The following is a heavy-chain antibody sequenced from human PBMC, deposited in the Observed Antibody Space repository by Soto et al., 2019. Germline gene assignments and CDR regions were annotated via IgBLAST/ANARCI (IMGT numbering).Heavy chain of an antibody. CDR1: GYTFSSHD. V-gene: IGHV1-8*01. Sequence: QVQLVQSGAEVKKPGASVKVSCKASGYTFSSHDINWVRQATGQGLEWMGWMNPNSGNTGYAQKWQGSVTMTRNTSISTAYMELSSLRSEDMAVYYCASDVRSYYNGMDVWGQGTTVTVSS. J-gene: IGHJ6*02. CDR2: MNPNSGNT. D-gene: IGHD3-16*01. CDR3: ASDVRSYYNGMDV.